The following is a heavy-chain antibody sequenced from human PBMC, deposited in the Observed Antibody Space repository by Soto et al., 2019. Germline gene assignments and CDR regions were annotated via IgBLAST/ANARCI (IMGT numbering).Heavy chain of an antibody. V-gene: IGHV1-18*01. CDR3: AKGLDYYGSGNHYKIGY. D-gene: IGHD3-10*01. CDR2: ISAYNGNT. Sequence: ASVKVSCKASGYTFTSYGISWVRQAPGQGLEWMGWISAYNGNTNYAQKLQGRVTMTTDTSTSTAYMELRSLRADDTAIYYCAKGLDYYGSGNHYKIGYWGQGTLVTVSS. CDR1: GYTFTSYG. J-gene: IGHJ4*02.